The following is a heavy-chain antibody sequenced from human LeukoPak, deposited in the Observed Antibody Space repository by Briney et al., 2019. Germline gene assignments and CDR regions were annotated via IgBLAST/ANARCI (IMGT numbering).Heavy chain of an antibody. D-gene: IGHD1-26*01. CDR1: GFTFSTYW. Sequence: GGSLRLSCSASGFTFSTYWMTWVRQAPGKGLEWVANIKPDGSDKYYVDSVKGRFTISRDNAKNSLYLQMNSLRAEDTGVYYCARFAEPPQYFDYWGQGTLVTVSS. CDR3: ARFAEPPQYFDY. V-gene: IGHV3-7*04. CDR2: IKPDGSDK. J-gene: IGHJ4*02.